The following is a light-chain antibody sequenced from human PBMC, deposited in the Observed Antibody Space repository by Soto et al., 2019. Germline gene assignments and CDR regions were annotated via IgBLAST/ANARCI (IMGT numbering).Light chain of an antibody. CDR2: DDT. Sequence: QTVRTQPPSASGTPGQRFTMACSGSSSNIGSNYVYWYQQFPGTTPKLLIFDDTQRASGVPDRVSGSKYGTSASLAISGLRSEDAADYYCSVWDTSLSGWEFGGGTKVTVL. CDR1: SSNIGSNY. V-gene: IGLV1-47*02. CDR3: SVWDTSLSGWE. J-gene: IGLJ3*02.